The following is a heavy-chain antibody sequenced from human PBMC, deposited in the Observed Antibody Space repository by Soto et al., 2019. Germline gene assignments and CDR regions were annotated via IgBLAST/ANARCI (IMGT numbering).Heavy chain of an antibody. J-gene: IGHJ6*02. D-gene: IGHD3-10*01. Sequence: ETLSLTCAVYGGSFRGYYLSWIRQPPGKGLEWIGEINHSGSTNYNPSLKSRVTISVDTSKNQFSLKLSSVTAADTAVYYCARGSLWFGELWNVWGQGTTVTVSS. CDR3: ARGSLWFGELWNV. CDR2: INHSGST. CDR1: GGSFRGYY. V-gene: IGHV4-34*01.